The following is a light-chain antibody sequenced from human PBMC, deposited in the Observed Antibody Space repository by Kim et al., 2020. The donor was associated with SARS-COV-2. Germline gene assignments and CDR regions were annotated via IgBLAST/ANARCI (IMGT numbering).Light chain of an antibody. CDR1: QDISKS. Sequence: ASVGDRVTITCQASQDISKSLNWYQQKPGKAPKLLIYDASKLETGVPSRFSGSGSGTDFTFTISSVQSEDIATFYCQQSDNLPFTFGGGTKVEIK. CDR2: DAS. J-gene: IGKJ4*01. V-gene: IGKV1-33*01. CDR3: QQSDNLPFT.